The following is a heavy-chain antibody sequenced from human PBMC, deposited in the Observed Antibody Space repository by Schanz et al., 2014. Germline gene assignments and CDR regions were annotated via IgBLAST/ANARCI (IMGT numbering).Heavy chain of an antibody. Sequence: QVQLVQSGDEVKKPGASVKVSCKASGGTFSTYTISWVRQAPGQGLEWMGRIIPILGIATYAQKFQGSRTITADKSTSTAYMELRSLRSDDTAVYYCARDQSPYTNSSDVRYFDYWGQGSLVTV. D-gene: IGHD6-6*01. CDR3: ARDQSPYTNSSDVRYFDY. J-gene: IGHJ4*02. CDR1: GGTFSTYT. V-gene: IGHV1-69*04. CDR2: IIPILGIA.